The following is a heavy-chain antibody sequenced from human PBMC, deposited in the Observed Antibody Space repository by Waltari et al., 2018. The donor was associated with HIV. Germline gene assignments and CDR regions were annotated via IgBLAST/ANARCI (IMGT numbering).Heavy chain of an antibody. CDR3: ASTLTTVVTYWYFDL. D-gene: IGHD4-17*01. CDR1: GGTFSSYV. V-gene: IGHV1-69*06. Sequence: QVQLVQSGAEVKKPGSSVKVSCKASGGTFSSYVISWVRQAPGQGLEWMGGIIPCFVTATYAQKFQGRVTITADKSTRPAYMELSSLRSEDTAVYYCASTLTTVVTYWYFDLWRRGTLVTVSS. CDR2: IIPCFVTA. J-gene: IGHJ2*01.